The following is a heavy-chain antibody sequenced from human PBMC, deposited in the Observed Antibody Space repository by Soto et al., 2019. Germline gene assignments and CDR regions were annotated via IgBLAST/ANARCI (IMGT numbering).Heavy chain of an antibody. CDR1: GFTFSSYA. D-gene: IGHD1-26*01. Sequence: EVPLLESGGGLVQPGGSLRLSCAASGFTFSSYAMRWVRQAPGKGLEWVSVISGSGDSTYYADSVKGRFTTSRDNSKNTLYLQMNSLRAEDTAVYYCARRGSGSYYDYWGQGTLVTVSS. CDR2: ISGSGDST. J-gene: IGHJ4*02. CDR3: ARRGSGSYYDY. V-gene: IGHV3-23*01.